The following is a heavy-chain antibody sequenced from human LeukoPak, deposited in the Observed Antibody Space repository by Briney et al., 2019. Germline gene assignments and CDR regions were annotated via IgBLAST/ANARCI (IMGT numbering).Heavy chain of an antibody. CDR2: IGVYSGNT. D-gene: IGHD5-12*01. CDR1: GYTFSSYG. Sequence: ASVKVSYKASGYTFSSYGISWVRQAPGQGLEWMGWIGVYSGNTNYAQKFQGRATMTTDTSTSTAYMELRSLRSDDTAVYYCARVPATARVFVMDVWGQGTTATVSS. V-gene: IGHV1-18*01. CDR3: ARVPATARVFVMDV. J-gene: IGHJ6*02.